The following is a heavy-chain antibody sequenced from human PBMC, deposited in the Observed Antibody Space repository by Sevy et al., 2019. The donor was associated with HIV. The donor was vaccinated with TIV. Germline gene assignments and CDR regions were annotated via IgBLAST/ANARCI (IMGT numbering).Heavy chain of an antibody. J-gene: IGHJ6*02. D-gene: IGHD3-22*01. CDR2: ISAYSGNT. Sequence: ASVKVSCKASGYTFTSYGINWVRQAPGQGLEWMGWISAYSGNTNYAQNLQGRVTMTTDTFTSTAYMELRSLTSDDTAVYYCARDQYDSSGYYYSYYGMDVLGQGTTVTVSS. V-gene: IGHV1-18*01. CDR3: ARDQYDSSGYYYSYYGMDV. CDR1: GYTFTSYG.